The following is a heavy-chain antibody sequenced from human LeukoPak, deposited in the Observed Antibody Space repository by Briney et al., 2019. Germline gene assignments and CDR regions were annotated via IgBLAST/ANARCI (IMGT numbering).Heavy chain of an antibody. V-gene: IGHV1-24*01. CDR1: GYTLTELS. CDR3: ARVFRTAPYYGSGSAREKSIYYYYYMDV. D-gene: IGHD3-10*01. CDR2: FDPEDGET. J-gene: IGHJ6*03. Sequence: ASVKVSCKVSGYTLTELSMHWVRQAPGKGLEWMGGFDPEDGETIYAQKFQGRVTMTEDTSTDTAYMELSSLRSEDTAVYYCARVFRTAPYYGSGSAREKSIYYYYYMDVWGKGTTVTISS.